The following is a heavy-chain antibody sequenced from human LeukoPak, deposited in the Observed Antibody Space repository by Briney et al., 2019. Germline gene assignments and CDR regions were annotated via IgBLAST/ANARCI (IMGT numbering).Heavy chain of an antibody. CDR3: ASVRSGRYYFDY. Sequence: SETLSLTCTVSGGSVSSGSYYWSWIRQPPGKGLGWIGYIYYSGSTNYSPSLKSRVTISVDTSKNQFSLKLTSVTAADTAVYYCASVRSGRYYFDYWGQGTLVTVSS. D-gene: IGHD5-24*01. J-gene: IGHJ4*02. CDR1: GGSVSSGSYY. V-gene: IGHV4-61*01. CDR2: IYYSGST.